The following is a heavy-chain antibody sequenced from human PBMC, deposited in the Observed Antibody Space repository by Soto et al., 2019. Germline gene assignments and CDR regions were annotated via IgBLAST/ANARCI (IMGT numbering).Heavy chain of an antibody. CDR3: AKDDPYSSGGSCYSGFNWFDP. J-gene: IGHJ5*02. Sequence: SGFTFSSYAMSWVRQAPGRGLEWVSAISGSGGSTYYADSVKGRFTISRDNSKNTLYLQMNSLRAEDTAVYYCAKDDPYSSGGSCYSGFNWFDPWGQGTLVTVSS. CDR1: GFTFSSYA. V-gene: IGHV3-23*01. CDR2: ISGSGGST. D-gene: IGHD2-15*01.